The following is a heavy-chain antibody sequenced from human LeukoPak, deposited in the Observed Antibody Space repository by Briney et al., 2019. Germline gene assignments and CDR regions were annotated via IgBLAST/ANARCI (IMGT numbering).Heavy chain of an antibody. J-gene: IGHJ4*02. Sequence: PSETLSLTCTVSGGSISSSSYYWGWIRQPPGKGLEWIGSIHYSGSTYYNPSLKSRVTISVDTSKNQFSLKLSSVTAADTAVYYCARHQLYSSGWYRPANYFDYWGQGTLVTVSS. CDR2: IHYSGST. V-gene: IGHV4-39*01. D-gene: IGHD6-19*01. CDR3: ARHQLYSSGWYRPANYFDY. CDR1: GGSISSSSYY.